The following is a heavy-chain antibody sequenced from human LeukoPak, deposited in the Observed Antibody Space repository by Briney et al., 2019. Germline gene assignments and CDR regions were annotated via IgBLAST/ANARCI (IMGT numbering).Heavy chain of an antibody. J-gene: IGHJ4*02. Sequence: PGGSLRLSCAAPGFTFSSYAMHWVRQAPGKGLEWVAVISYDGSNKYYADSVKGRFTISRDNSKNTLYLQMNSLRAEDTAAYYCARDPEGGTARDAEVGGVDYWGQGTLVTVSS. V-gene: IGHV3-30-3*01. CDR1: GFTFSSYA. D-gene: IGHD1-26*01. CDR2: ISYDGSNK. CDR3: ARDPEGGTARDAEVGGVDY.